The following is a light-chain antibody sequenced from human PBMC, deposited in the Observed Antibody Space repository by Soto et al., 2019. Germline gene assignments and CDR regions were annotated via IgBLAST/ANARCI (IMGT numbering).Light chain of an antibody. V-gene: IGKV3D-15*03. CDR3: QQYKDWHPLT. Sequence: EILMTQSPLTLSVSPGEGATLSCRASQNINSNLAWYQQRPGQAPRVLIYGASSRASGIPDRFSGSGSGTDFTLTIHILEPYDFAVYYCQQYKDWHPLTFGGGTRVEIK. J-gene: IGKJ4*01. CDR1: QNINSN. CDR2: GAS.